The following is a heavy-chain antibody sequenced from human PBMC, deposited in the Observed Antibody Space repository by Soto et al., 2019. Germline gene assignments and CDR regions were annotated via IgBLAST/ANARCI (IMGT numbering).Heavy chain of an antibody. CDR3: AKGVEAYWGFYYGMDV. J-gene: IGHJ6*02. V-gene: IGHV3-30*18. Sequence: QVQLVESGGGVVQPGSSLRLSCVASGFMFSDYGMHWVRQTPGRGLEWVAVISFDGNYKYYAKSVKGRFTFARDNSKNTLSLQMNSLRVEDTAVYYCAKGVEAYWGFYYGMDVWGQGTTVTVSS. D-gene: IGHD7-27*01. CDR2: ISFDGNYK. CDR1: GFMFSDYG.